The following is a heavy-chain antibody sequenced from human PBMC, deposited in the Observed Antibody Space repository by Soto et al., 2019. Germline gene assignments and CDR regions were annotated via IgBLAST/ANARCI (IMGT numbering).Heavy chain of an antibody. J-gene: IGHJ5*02. CDR3: ARHQSSIVATISP. CDR2: IYYSGST. CDR1: GGPISSGDYY. D-gene: IGHD5-12*01. V-gene: IGHV4-30-4*01. Sequence: SETLSLTCTVSGGPISSGDYYWSWIRQPPGKGLEWIGYIYYSGSTYYNPSLKSRVTISVDTSKNQFSLKLSSVTAADTAVYYCARHQSSIVATISPWGQGTLVTVSS.